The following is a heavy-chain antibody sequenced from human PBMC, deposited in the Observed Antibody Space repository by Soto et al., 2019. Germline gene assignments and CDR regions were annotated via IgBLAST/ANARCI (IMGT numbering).Heavy chain of an antibody. Sequence: EVQLVESGGGLVQPGKSLRLSCAASGFTFDDYAMHWVRQAPGKGLEWVAGVSWHSAEIAYADSVKGRFTISRDNAKNSLDLQMNSLREDDSALYYCVKDAIVGVTIVGKDAFDVWGHGTMVTVS. CDR1: GFTFDDYA. J-gene: IGHJ3*01. CDR2: VSWHSAEI. D-gene: IGHD1-26*01. CDR3: VKDAIVGVTIVGKDAFDV. V-gene: IGHV3-9*01.